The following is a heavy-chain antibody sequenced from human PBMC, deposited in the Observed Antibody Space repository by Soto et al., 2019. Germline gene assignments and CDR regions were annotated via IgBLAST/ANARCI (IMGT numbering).Heavy chain of an antibody. J-gene: IGHJ4*02. Sequence: EVHLVESGGGLVQPGGSLRLSCAASAFSFSSYWMSWVRQAPGKGLEWVANIKQDGTEQYYVDSVKGRFTISRDNAKNSVSLQMTSLRAVDTAVYYCARIGWGYDYVWGSYFYHWGQGTLVTVSS. CDR3: ARIGWGYDYVWGSYFYH. CDR2: IKQDGTEQ. V-gene: IGHV3-7*01. D-gene: IGHD3-16*01. CDR1: AFSFSSYW.